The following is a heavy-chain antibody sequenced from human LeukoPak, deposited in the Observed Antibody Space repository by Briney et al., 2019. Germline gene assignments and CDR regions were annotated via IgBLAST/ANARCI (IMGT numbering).Heavy chain of an antibody. D-gene: IGHD5-24*01. CDR3: ARDGGDGYNYDY. CDR1: GGSISRYY. J-gene: IGHJ4*02. Sequence: SETLSLTCTVSGGSISRYYWTWIRQPPGKGLEWIGYIYYSGSTNYNPSLKSRVTVSVDTSKNQFSLKLSSVTAADAAVYYCARDGGDGYNYDYWGQGTLVTVSS. V-gene: IGHV4-59*01. CDR2: IYYSGST.